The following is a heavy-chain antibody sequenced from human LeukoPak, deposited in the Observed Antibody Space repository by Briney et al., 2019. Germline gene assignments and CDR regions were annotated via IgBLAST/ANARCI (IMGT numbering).Heavy chain of an antibody. CDR3: TTCGYDRCGAFDI. CDR2: IKSKTDGGTT. Sequence: GGSLRLSCAASGFTFNNAWMSWVRQAPGKGLEWVGRIKSKTDGGTTDYAAPVKGRFSISRDDSKNTLYLQMNSLETEDTAMYYCTTCGYDRCGAFDIWGQGTVATVSS. J-gene: IGHJ3*02. D-gene: IGHD5-12*01. V-gene: IGHV3-15*01. CDR1: GFTFNNAW.